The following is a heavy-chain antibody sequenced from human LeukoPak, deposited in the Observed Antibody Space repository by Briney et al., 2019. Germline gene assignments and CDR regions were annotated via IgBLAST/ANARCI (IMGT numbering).Heavy chain of an antibody. CDR1: GYTFTSYD. Sequence: ASVTVSCKASGYTFTSYDFNWLRQATGQGLEWMGRINPNSGGTNYAQKFQGRVTMTRDTSISTAYMELSRLRSDDTAVYYCARARITMIELLNWGQGTLVTVSS. J-gene: IGHJ4*02. D-gene: IGHD3-22*01. CDR2: INPNSGGT. CDR3: ARARITMIELLN. V-gene: IGHV1-2*06.